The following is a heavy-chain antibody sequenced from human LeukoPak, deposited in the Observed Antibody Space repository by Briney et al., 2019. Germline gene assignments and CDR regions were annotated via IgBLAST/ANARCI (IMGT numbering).Heavy chain of an antibody. J-gene: IGHJ4*02. CDR3: GVGVNFVFDS. Sequence: GASVKVSCKASGYTFTGYYIHWVRQAPGQGLEWMGWINTKSGGTEYAQKFRGRVTMTRDTTVNTAYMDLNRLRSDDTAVYYCGVGVNFVFDSWGQETLVTVSS. CDR1: GYTFTGYY. CDR2: INTKSGGT. V-gene: IGHV1-2*02. D-gene: IGHD1-1*01.